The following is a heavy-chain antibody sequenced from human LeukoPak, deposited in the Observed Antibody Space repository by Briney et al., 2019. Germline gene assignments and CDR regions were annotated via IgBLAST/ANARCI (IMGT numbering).Heavy chain of an antibody. CDR1: GFTFSSYA. J-gene: IGHJ4*02. CDR2: IYSGGST. D-gene: IGHD3-22*01. CDR3: ARGPAYYYDSSGYPAY. Sequence: GGSLRLSCAASGFTFSSYAMSWVRQAPGKGLEWVSVIYSGGSTYYADSVKGRFTISRDNSKNTLYLQMNSLRAEDTAVYYCARGPAYYYDSSGYPAYWGQGTLVTVSS. V-gene: IGHV3-23*03.